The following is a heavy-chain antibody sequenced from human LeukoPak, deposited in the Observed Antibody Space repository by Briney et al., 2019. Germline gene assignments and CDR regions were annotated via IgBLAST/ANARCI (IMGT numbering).Heavy chain of an antibody. J-gene: IGHJ5*02. Sequence: PSETLSLTCTVSGGSISSYHWSWIRQPPGKGLEWIGNIYYSGSTNYNPSLKSRVTISVDTSKNQFSLKLSSVTAADTAVYYCARDRYCSSTSCYGGLDPWGQGTLVTVSS. CDR2: IYYSGST. CDR1: GGSISSYH. D-gene: IGHD2-2*01. CDR3: ARDRYCSSTSCYGGLDP. V-gene: IGHV4-59*01.